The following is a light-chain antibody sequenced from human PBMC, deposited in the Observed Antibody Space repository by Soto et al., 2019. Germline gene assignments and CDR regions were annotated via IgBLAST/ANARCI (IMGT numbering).Light chain of an antibody. J-gene: IGKJ1*01. CDR3: QQYNSYSWT. CDR1: QSISSW. CDR2: DAS. V-gene: IGKV1-5*01. Sequence: DIQMTQSPSTLSASVEDRVTITCRASQSISSWLAWYQQKPGKAPKLLIYDASSLESGVPSRFSGSGSGTEFTLTISSLQPVDFATYSCQQYNSYSWTFGQGT.